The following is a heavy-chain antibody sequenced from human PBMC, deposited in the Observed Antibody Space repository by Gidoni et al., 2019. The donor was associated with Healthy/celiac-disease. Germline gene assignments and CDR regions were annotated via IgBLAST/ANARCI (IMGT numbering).Heavy chain of an antibody. V-gene: IGHV3-33*01. D-gene: IGHD1-7*01. Sequence: QVQLVESGGGVVQPGRSLSLSCAASGFTFSSYGMHWVRQAPGKGLEWVAVIWYDGSNKYYADSVKGRFTISRDNSKNTLYLQMNSLRAEDTAVYYCARDRSRKGTYGMDVWGQGTTVTVSS. CDR1: GFTFSSYG. CDR2: IWYDGSNK. CDR3: ARDRSRKGTYGMDV. J-gene: IGHJ6*02.